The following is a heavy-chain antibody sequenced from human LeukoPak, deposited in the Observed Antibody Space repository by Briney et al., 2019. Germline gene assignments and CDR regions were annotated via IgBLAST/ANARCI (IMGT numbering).Heavy chain of an antibody. CDR2: IYSDGSDK. J-gene: IGHJ3*01. CDR3: ASDSGHAFYF. CDR1: GFTFSTAW. Sequence: PGGSLRLSCAASGFTFSTAWMQWVRQAPGKGLVWVSRIYSDGSDKTYADSVRGRFTISRDNAKNTVYLQMNSLRAEDSAVYYCASDSGHAFYFWGQGTMVTVSS. D-gene: IGHD3-10*01. V-gene: IGHV3-74*01.